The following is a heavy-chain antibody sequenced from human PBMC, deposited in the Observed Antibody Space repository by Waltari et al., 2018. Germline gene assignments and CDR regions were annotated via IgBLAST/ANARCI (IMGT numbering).Heavy chain of an antibody. CDR1: VCSRSSDNY. Sequence: QVQLQDSGPGLVRASQTLSLTGPVSVCSRSSDNYWTWVRQRPGKGLEWIGNIHHSGGTNYNPSLKGRLSIPRDTSANEFFLKLSSVTAADTAVYFCARDRGYTSGLLRPLLSVWGQGTTVTVSS. CDR3: ARDRGYTSGLLRPLLSV. V-gene: IGHV4-30-4*01. D-gene: IGHD6-19*01. J-gene: IGHJ6*02. CDR2: IHHSGGT.